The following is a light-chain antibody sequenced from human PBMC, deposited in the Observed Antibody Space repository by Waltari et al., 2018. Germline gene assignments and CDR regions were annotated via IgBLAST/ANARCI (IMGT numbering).Light chain of an antibody. Sequence: SYVVTQSPSVSVAPGEPATITCGGATLGRHSVHWYQRRPGQAPVLVLSYDSDRPSGIPERFSGSNSGNTATLTISWVEAEDEADYYCLVWHSTTDHHGVFGGGTKLTVL. V-gene: IGLV3-21*04. CDR3: LVWHSTTDHHGV. CDR1: TLGRHS. J-gene: IGLJ2*01. CDR2: YDS.